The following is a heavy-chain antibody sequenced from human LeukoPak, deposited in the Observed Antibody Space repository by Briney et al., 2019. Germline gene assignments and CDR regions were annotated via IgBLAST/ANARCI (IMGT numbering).Heavy chain of an antibody. D-gene: IGHD2-2*02. CDR3: ARGYCSSTSCYIIIWFDP. CDR2: INPNSGGT. J-gene: IGHJ5*02. Sequence: GASVKDSCKASGYTFTGYYMHWVRQAPGQGLEWMGWINPNSGGTNYAQKFQGRVTMTRGTSISTAYMELSRLRSDDTAVYYFARGYCSSTSCYIIIWFDPWGQGTLVTVSS. V-gene: IGHV1-2*02. CDR1: GYTFTGYY.